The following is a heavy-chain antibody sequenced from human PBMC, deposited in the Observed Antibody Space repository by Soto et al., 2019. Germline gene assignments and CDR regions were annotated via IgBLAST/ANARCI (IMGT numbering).Heavy chain of an antibody. D-gene: IGHD2-15*01. CDR3: ARDFATHCSGSTCYPYAY. CDR2: IKHDGSET. Sequence: HPGGSLRLSCPASGFTFNPFWMSWVRQSPGKGLEWVANIKHDGSETYYADSVKGRFTISRDNAKNSLFLQMNTLRTEDTAVYYCARDFATHCSGSTCYPYAYWGQGALVTVSS. V-gene: IGHV3-7*03. J-gene: IGHJ4*02. CDR1: GFTFNPFW.